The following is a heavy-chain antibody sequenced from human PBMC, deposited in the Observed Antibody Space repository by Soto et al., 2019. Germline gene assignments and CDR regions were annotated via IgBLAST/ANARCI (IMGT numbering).Heavy chain of an antibody. D-gene: IGHD3-22*01. CDR3: AIPGYDSSGYYPYFDY. CDR2: IIPIFGTA. J-gene: IGHJ4*02. CDR1: GGTFSSYA. V-gene: IGHV1-69*06. Sequence: SVKVSCKASGGTFSSYAISWVRQAPGQGLEWMGGIIPIFGTANYAQKFQGRVTITADKSTSTAYMELSSLRSEDTAVYYCAIPGYDSSGYYPYFDYWGQGTLVTVSS.